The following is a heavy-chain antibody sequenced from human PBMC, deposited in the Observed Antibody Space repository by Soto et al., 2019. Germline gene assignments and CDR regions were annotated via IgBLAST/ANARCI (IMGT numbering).Heavy chain of an antibody. CDR1: GYTFTSYG. V-gene: IGHV1-18*04. J-gene: IGHJ5*02. CDR2: ISAYNGNT. CDR3: ARDYDFWSGYSNWFDP. Sequence: ASVKVSCKASGYTFTSYGISWVRQAPGQGLEWMGWISAYNGNTNYAQKLQGRVTMTTDTSTSTAYMELRSLRSDDTAVYYCARDYDFWSGYSNWFDPWGQGTLVTVSS. D-gene: IGHD3-3*01.